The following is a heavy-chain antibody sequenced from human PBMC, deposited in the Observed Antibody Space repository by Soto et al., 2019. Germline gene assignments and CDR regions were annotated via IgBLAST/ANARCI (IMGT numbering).Heavy chain of an antibody. CDR2: ISSSSSYI. CDR1: GFTVSSYS. CDR3: ARPATTYDFWSGYPTGWFDP. J-gene: IGHJ5*02. V-gene: IGHV3-21*01. D-gene: IGHD3-3*01. Sequence: GGSLRLSCAASGFTVSSYSMNWVRQAPGKGLEWVSSISSSSSYIYYADSVKGRFTISRDNAKNSLYLQMNSLRAEDTAVYYCARPATTYDFWSGYPTGWFDPWGQGTLVTVSS.